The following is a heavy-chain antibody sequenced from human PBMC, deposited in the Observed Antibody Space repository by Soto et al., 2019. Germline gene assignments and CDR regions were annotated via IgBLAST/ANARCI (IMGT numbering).Heavy chain of an antibody. CDR3: AASAGMDPLLNYYGLNV. Sequence: QVHLVQSSAEVKKPGSSVKVSCKASGGTFTSIAFSWVRQAPGQGLEWMGGIIPVLGTPNYAQKFQARVTITADASTTTVHMELSSLRSDDTAVYSCAASAGMDPLLNYYGLNVWGQGTTVTV. J-gene: IGHJ6*02. CDR1: GGTFTSIA. D-gene: IGHD6-13*01. CDR2: IIPVLGTP. V-gene: IGHV1-69*01.